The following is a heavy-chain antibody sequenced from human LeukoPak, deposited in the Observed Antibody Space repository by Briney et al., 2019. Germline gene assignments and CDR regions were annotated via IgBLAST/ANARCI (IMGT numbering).Heavy chain of an antibody. CDR2: ISAYNGNT. CDR3: ARDYSSGWPSFDY. J-gene: IGHJ4*02. CDR1: GGTFRSNA. Sequence: ASVKVSCKASGGTFRSNAISWVRQAPGQGLEWMGWISAYNGNTNYAQKLQGRVTMTTDTSTSTAYMELRSLRSDDTAVYYCARDYSSGWPSFDYWGQGTLVTVSS. D-gene: IGHD6-19*01. V-gene: IGHV1-18*01.